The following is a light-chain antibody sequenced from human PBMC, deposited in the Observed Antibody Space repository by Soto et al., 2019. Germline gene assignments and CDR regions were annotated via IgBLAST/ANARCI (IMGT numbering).Light chain of an antibody. CDR2: VNT. CDR3: QSYDSLTGWV. V-gene: IGLV1-40*01. CDR1: SSNIGAGYD. Sequence: SVLTQPPSVSGAPGQRVTISCAGSSSNIGAGYDVHWYQQLPGTAPKLLIYVNTNRPSGVPDRLSGSKSGTSASLAITGLQAEDEADYYCQSYDSLTGWVFGGGTKVTVL. J-gene: IGLJ3*02.